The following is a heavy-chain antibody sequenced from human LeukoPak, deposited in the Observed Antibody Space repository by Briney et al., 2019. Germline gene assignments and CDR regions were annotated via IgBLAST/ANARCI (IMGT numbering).Heavy chain of an antibody. J-gene: IGHJ6*03. D-gene: IGHD6-19*01. CDR3: ARSSVPRGWQKYYYYYYMDV. CDR2: ISSSSSYI. Sequence: GGSLRLSCAASGFTFSSYSVHWVRQSPGKGLEWVSSISSSSSYIYYTDSLKGRFTISRDNAKKSLYLQMNSLRAEDTAVYYCARSSVPRGWQKYYYYYYMDVWGKGTTVTVSS. CDR1: GFTFSSYS. V-gene: IGHV3-21*01.